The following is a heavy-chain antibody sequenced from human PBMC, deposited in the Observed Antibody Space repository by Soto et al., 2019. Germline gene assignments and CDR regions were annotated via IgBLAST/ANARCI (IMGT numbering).Heavy chain of an antibody. J-gene: IGHJ6*02. CDR2: ISSSSSYI. Sequence: EVQLVESGGGLVKPGGSLRLSCAASGFTFSSYSMNWVRQAPGKGLEWVSPISSSSSYIYYADSVKGRFTISRDNAKNSLYLQMNRLGAEDTAVYYCARGIFKQQLVPVDYYYYGMDVWGQGTTVTVSS. D-gene: IGHD6-13*01. CDR3: ARGIFKQQLVPVDYYYYGMDV. CDR1: GFTFSSYS. V-gene: IGHV3-21*01.